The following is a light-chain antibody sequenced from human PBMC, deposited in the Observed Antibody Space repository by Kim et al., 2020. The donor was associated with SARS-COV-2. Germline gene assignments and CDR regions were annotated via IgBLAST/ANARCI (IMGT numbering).Light chain of an antibody. CDR1: NIGSKN. Sequence: SYELTQPLSVSVALGQTARITCGGNNIGSKNVHWYQQKPGQAPVLVIDRDSNRPSGIPERFSGSNSGNTATLTISRAQAGDEADYYCQVWDSSTAVLGGGTKVTV. V-gene: IGLV3-9*01. CDR3: QVWDSSTAV. J-gene: IGLJ3*02. CDR2: RDS.